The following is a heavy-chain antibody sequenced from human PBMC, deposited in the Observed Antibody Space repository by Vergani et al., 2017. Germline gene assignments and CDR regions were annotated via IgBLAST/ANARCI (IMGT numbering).Heavy chain of an antibody. CDR1: GFTFSTYS. CDR2: ISGSGSTI. V-gene: IGHV3-48*01. Sequence: EVQLLESGGGSAQPGGSLRLSCVASGFTFSTYSMNWVRQAPGKGLEWVSYISGSGSTIYYADSVKGRFTISRDNAKNSLYLQMNSLRAEDTAVYYCARGWRYFDWGQGTLVTVSS. CDR3: ARGWRYFD. D-gene: IGHD3-9*01. J-gene: IGHJ4*02.